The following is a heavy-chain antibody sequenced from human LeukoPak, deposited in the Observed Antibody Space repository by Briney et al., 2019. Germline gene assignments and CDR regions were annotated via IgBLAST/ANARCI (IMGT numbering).Heavy chain of an antibody. Sequence: GGSLRLSCAASGFTFSSYSMNRVRQAPGKGLEWVSSISSSSSYIYYADSVKGRFTISRDNAKNSLYLQMNSLRAEDTAVYYCARDRLDTALDYYYYYYMDVWGKGTTVTVSS. CDR3: ARDRLDTALDYYYYYYMDV. V-gene: IGHV3-21*01. D-gene: IGHD5-18*01. CDR1: GFTFSSYS. CDR2: ISSSSSYI. J-gene: IGHJ6*03.